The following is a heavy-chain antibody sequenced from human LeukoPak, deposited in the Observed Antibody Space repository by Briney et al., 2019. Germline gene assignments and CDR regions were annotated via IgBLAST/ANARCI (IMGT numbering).Heavy chain of an antibody. Sequence: PSETLSLTCTVSGGSISSSSYYWGWIRQPPGKGLEWIGSIYYSGSTYYNPSLKSRVTISVDTSKNQFSLKLSSVTAADTAVYYCARERAPRALVFGVGRTATKGNWFDPWGQGTLVTVSS. V-gene: IGHV4-39*02. CDR3: ARERAPRALVFGVGRTATKGNWFDP. CDR2: IYYSGST. CDR1: GGSISSSSYY. D-gene: IGHD3-3*01. J-gene: IGHJ5*02.